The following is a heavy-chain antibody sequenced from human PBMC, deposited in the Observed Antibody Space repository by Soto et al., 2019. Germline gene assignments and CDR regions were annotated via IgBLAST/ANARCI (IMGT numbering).Heavy chain of an antibody. V-gene: IGHV1-46*01. CDR1: GYTFTSYY. D-gene: IGHD6-19*01. CDR2: INPSGGST. J-gene: IGHJ6*02. CDR3: ARDLAVAGTYYYGMDV. Sequence: ASVKVSCKASGYTFTSYYMHWLRQAPGQGLEWMGIINPSGGSTSYAQKFQGRVTMTRDTSTSTVYMELSSLRSEDTAVYYCARDLAVAGTYYYGMDVWGQGTTVTVSS.